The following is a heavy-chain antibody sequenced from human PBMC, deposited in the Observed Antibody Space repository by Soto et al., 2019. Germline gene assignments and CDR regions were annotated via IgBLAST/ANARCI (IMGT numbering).Heavy chain of an antibody. CDR1: GGTFSSYA. V-gene: IGHV1-69*13. D-gene: IGHD2-21*02. Sequence: SVKVSCKASGGTFSSYAISWVRQAPGQGLEWMGGIIPIFGTANYAQKFQGRVTITADESTSTAYMELSSLRSEDTAVYYCARPYCGGDCYYYYYYGMDVWGQGTTVTVSS. CDR3: ARPYCGGDCYYYYYYGMDV. J-gene: IGHJ6*02. CDR2: IIPIFGTA.